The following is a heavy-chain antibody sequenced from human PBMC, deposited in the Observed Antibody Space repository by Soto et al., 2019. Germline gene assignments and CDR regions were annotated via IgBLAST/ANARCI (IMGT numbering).Heavy chain of an antibody. J-gene: IGHJ3*02. V-gene: IGHV3-74*01. Sequence: GGSLRLSGAASGFTFSSYWIHWVRQAPGKGLVWVSRINSDGSSTSYADSVKGRFTISRDNAKNTLYLQMNSLRAEDTAVYYCARPSCYYDSSIAFDISGQGTMVTVSS. CDR3: ARPSCYYDSSIAFDI. CDR1: GFTFSSYW. D-gene: IGHD3-22*01. CDR2: INSDGSST.